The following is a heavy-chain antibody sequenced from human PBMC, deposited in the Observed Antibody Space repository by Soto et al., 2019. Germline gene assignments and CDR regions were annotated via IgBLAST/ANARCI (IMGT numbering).Heavy chain of an antibody. V-gene: IGHV3-23*05. CDR1: GFPFSTSG. J-gene: IGHJ4*02. CDR3: VHARHCSSAACPAAE. CDR2: IGPNGNT. Sequence: EVQLLESGGGLVQPGGSLILSCAASGFPFSTSGILWVRQPPGEGLEWVSAIGPNGNTNYSDSVKGRFTISRDNSRNTVFLQMSALRPENTARYYCVHARHCSSAACPAAEGGQGTLITVSS. D-gene: IGHD2-2*01.